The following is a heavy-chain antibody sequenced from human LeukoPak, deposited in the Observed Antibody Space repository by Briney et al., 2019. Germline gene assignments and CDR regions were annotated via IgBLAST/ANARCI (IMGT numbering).Heavy chain of an antibody. CDR3: ARGGYYWGA. J-gene: IGHJ5*02. CDR2: IKEDGSEQ. V-gene: IGHV3-7*01. Sequence: GGSLRLSCAASGFTFSSYWMSWVRQAPGKGLEWVASIKEDGSEQYYVDSVKGRFTISRDNAKNSLYLQMNSMRAEDMAVYYCARGGYYWGAWGQGTLVTVSS. D-gene: IGHD1-1*01. CDR1: GFTFSSYW.